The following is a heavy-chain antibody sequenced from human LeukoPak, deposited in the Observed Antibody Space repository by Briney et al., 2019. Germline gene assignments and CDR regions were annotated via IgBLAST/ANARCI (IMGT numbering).Heavy chain of an antibody. D-gene: IGHD3-10*01. CDR1: GYSFTSYW. Sequence: GESLKISCKGSGYSFTSYWIGWVRQMPGKGLEWMGIIYPGDSDTRYSPSFQGQVTISADKSISTASLQWSSLKASDTAMYYCASAMEVRGRKRYYFDYWGQGTLVTVSS. CDR3: ASAMEVRGRKRYYFDY. CDR2: IYPGDSDT. J-gene: IGHJ4*02. V-gene: IGHV5-51*01.